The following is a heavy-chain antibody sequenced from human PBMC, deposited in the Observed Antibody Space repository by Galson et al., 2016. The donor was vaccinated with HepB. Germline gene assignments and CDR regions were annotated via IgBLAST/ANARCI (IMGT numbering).Heavy chain of an antibody. J-gene: IGHJ4*02. CDR2: SGSGGPT. CDR1: GFTFSSYA. Sequence: LRLSCAASGFTFSSYAMSWVRQAPGKGLEWVSSSGSGGPTYYADSVKGRFTISRDNSKNTLFLQMHSLRADDTAVYYCAKSVLEYDIVTGYYRRGADYWGEGTLVTVSS. CDR3: AKSVLEYDIVTGYYRRGADY. V-gene: IGHV3-23*01. D-gene: IGHD3-9*01.